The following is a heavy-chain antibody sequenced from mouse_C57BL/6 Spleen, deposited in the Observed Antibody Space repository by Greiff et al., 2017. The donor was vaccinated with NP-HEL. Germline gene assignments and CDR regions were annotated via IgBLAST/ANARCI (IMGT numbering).Heavy chain of an antibody. CDR1: GYAFSSYW. CDR3: ARQQLISYWYFDV. Sequence: VQLQQSGAELVKPGASVKISCKASGYAFSSYWMNWVKQRPGKGLEWIGQIYPGDGDTNYNGKFKGKATLTADKSSSTAYMQLSSLTSEDSAVYFCARQQLISYWYFDVWGTGTTVTVSS. J-gene: IGHJ1*03. D-gene: IGHD6-1*01. CDR2: IYPGDGDT. V-gene: IGHV1-80*01.